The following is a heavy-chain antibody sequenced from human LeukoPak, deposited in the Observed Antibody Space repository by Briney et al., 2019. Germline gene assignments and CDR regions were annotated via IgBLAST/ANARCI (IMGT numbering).Heavy chain of an antibody. V-gene: IGHV3-23*01. CDR3: ATSRGAS. J-gene: IGHJ5*02. CDR1: GFNFNYFA. CDR2: ISSDGAT. Sequence: PGGSLRLSCSASGFNFNYFAMSWVRQAPGKGLEWVSLISSDGATCYADSVKGRFTISRDSFKNTLSLQMNSLRAEDTAVYYCATSRGASWGPGTLVTVSS. D-gene: IGHD3-16*01.